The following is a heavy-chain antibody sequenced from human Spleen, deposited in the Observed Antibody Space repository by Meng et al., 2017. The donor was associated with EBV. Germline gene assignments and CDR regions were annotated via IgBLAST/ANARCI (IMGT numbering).Heavy chain of an antibody. CDR3: ARQRSVDF. D-gene: IGHD4-17*01. CDR2: INHLGST. V-gene: IGHV4-34*01. CDR1: GSSFSGFY. J-gene: IGHJ4*02. Sequence: QVQLQQWGAGLVKPSETLSLTCAVYGSSFSGFYWTWIRQPPGKGLEWIGEINHLGSTNYNPTLKRRATISKDTSENQFSLRLRSVTAADSGVYYCARQRSVDFWGQGTLVTVSS.